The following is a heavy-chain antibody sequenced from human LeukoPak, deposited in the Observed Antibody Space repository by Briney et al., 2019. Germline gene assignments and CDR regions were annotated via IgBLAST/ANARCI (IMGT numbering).Heavy chain of an antibody. CDR2: ISAYNGNT. Sequence: ASVKVSCKASGYTFTTYGINLVRQAPGQGLEWMGWISAYNGNTNYAQNLQGRVTLTTDTSASTAYMELRSLRSDDTAVYYCARDLIAARRGWFDRWDQGTLVTVSS. D-gene: IGHD6-6*01. V-gene: IGHV1-18*01. CDR1: GYTFTTYG. CDR3: ARDLIAARRGWFDR. J-gene: IGHJ5*02.